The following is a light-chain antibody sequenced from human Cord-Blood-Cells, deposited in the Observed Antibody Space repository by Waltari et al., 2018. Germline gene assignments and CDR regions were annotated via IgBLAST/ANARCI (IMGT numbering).Light chain of an antibody. J-gene: IGKJ4*01. Sequence: DIVMTQSPDSLAVSLGERATINNKNYLAWYQQKPGQPPKLLIYWASTRESGVPDRFSGSGSGTDFTLTISSLQAEDVAVYYCQQYYSTPLTFGRGTKVEIK. CDR2: WAS. CDR1: KNY. V-gene: IGKV4-1*01. CDR3: QQYYSTPLT.